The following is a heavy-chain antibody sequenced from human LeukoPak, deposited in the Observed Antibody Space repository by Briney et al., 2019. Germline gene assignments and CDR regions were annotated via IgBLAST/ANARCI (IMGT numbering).Heavy chain of an antibody. CDR1: GFSFSSYP. V-gene: IGHV3-48*02. Sequence: GGSLRLSCVASGFSFSSYPMNWVRQAPGKGLEWVSHINSDTNITPYTASVSGRFTISRDNAKNSLYLHVNSLRDEDTAVYYCARELRPYYYGMDVWGQGTTVTVSS. J-gene: IGHJ6*02. CDR3: ARELRPYYYGMDV. CDR2: INSDTNIT. D-gene: IGHD5-12*01.